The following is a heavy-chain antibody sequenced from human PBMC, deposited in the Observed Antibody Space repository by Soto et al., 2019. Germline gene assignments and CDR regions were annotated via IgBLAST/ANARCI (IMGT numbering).Heavy chain of an antibody. Sequence: ASGEGSRKASCHICVNYGSSWVRKAPGQGLEYMGWISAYNGNTNYAQKLQGRVTMTTDASTSTAYMELRSLRSDDTAMYYCARDSYFASNGNFEYWGQGNLVLVSS. D-gene: IGHD3-22*01. CDR3: ARDSYFASNGNFEY. CDR1: CHICVNYG. J-gene: IGHJ4*02. V-gene: IGHV1-18*01. CDR2: ISAYNGNT.